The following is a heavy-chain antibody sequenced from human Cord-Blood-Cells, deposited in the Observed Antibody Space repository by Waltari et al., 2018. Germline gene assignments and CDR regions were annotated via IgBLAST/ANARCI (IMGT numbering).Heavy chain of an antibody. CDR1: GFPFGDYA. Sequence: EVQLVESGGGLVQPGRSLGLSCAGSGFPFGDYAMHWVRQAPGKGLEWVSGISWNSGSIGYADSVKGRFTISRDNAKNSLYLQMNSLRAEDTALYYCAKGVAATEGVDYWGQGTLVTVSS. D-gene: IGHD2-15*01. CDR2: ISWNSGSI. CDR3: AKGVAATEGVDY. J-gene: IGHJ4*02. V-gene: IGHV3-9*01.